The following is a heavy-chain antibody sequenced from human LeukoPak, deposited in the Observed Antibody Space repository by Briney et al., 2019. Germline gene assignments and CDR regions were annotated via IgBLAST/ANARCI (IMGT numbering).Heavy chain of an antibody. V-gene: IGHV3-30*03. CDR1: GFTFSNFD. Sequence: PGRSLRLSCAASGFTFSNFDFHWVRQAPGKGLEWVAVISYDGANEYYAGSVKGRFTISRDDSKSAVFLEMNSLRAEDSASYYCKTHPIASAGPIYDAFDVWGQGTRVIVS. J-gene: IGHJ3*01. D-gene: IGHD6-13*01. CDR2: ISYDGANE. CDR3: KTHPIASAGPIYDAFDV.